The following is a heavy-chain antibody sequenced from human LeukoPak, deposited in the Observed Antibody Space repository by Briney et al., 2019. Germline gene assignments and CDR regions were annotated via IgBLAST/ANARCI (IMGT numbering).Heavy chain of an antibody. CDR2: ISSSGDST. V-gene: IGHV3-23*01. Sequence: GGSLRLSCAASGFTFTSYAMSWVRQTPGKGLEWVSDISSSGDSTYYADSVKGRFTTSRDNSKNTLYLQMNSLRAEDSAVYYCAKGMAEYFDYWGQGTLVTVSS. CDR1: GFTFTSYA. CDR3: AKGMAEYFDY. D-gene: IGHD6-6*01. J-gene: IGHJ4*02.